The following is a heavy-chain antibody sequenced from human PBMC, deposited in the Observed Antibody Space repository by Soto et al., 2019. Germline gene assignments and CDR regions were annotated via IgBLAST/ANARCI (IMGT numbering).Heavy chain of an antibody. J-gene: IGHJ4*02. CDR3: ARDPSHSITIFGVASLGLDY. CDR2: IWYDGSNK. D-gene: IGHD3-3*01. V-gene: IGHV3-33*01. CDR1: GFTFSSYG. Sequence: GGSLRLSCAASGFTFSSYGMHWVRQAPGKGLEWVAVIWYDGSNKYYADSVKGRFTISRDNSKNTLYLQMNSLRAEDTAVYYCARDPSHSITIFGVASLGLDYWGQGTLVTVSS.